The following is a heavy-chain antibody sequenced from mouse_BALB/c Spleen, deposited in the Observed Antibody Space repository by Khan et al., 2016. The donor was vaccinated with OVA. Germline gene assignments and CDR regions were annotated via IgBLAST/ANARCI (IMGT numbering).Heavy chain of an antibody. Sequence: EVELVESGGDLVKPGGSLKLSCAASGFTFNTYAMSWVRQTPDRRLQWVATIISGGSYTYYPDSVKGRFTISRDNAKNTLYLEMSSLKSEDTAMYYCARQRQLWDGTDYWGQGTSVTVSS. CDR2: IISGGSYT. V-gene: IGHV5-6*01. J-gene: IGHJ4*01. CDR3: ARQRQLWDGTDY. D-gene: IGHD3-2*01. CDR1: GFTFNTYA.